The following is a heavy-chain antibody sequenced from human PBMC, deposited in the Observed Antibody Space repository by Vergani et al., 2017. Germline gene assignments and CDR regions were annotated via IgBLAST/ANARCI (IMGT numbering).Heavy chain of an antibody. Sequence: LEESGGGSVKPGGSLRLSCAASGFKFSDHYMSWIRQAPGKGLEWVSHISPGASTVSYTDSVTGRFTVSRDNDNNSLALDMTTLRVEDTAVYYCAKNPGISTTRNYYAMDVWRQGTTVTVSS. J-gene: IGHJ6*02. CDR2: ISPGASTV. CDR1: GFKFSDHY. CDR3: AKNPGISTTRNYYAMDV. D-gene: IGHD1-1*01. V-gene: IGHV3-11*04.